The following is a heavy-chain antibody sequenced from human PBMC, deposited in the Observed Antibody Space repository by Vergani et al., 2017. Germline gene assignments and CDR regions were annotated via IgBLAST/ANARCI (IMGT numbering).Heavy chain of an antibody. D-gene: IGHD3-10*01. J-gene: IGHJ4*02. CDR2: ISWNSGRI. CDR1: GFTFDDYD. Sequence: EVQVVESGGGLVQPGRSLRLSCAASGFTFDDYDMHWVRQVPGKGLEWVSGISWNSGRIDYADSVKGRFTISRDTAKNSLYLQMNSLRAEDTALYYCAKGQTVLFFGEAIFDSWGQGTLVTVSS. CDR3: AKGQTVLFFGEAIFDS. V-gene: IGHV3-9*01.